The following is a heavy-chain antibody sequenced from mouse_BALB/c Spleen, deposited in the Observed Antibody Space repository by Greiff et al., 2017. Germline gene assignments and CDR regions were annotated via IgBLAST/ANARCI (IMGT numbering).Heavy chain of an antibody. D-gene: IGHD3-3*01. CDR1: GYSITSGYY. CDR3: ARGDPSYYAMDY. CDR2: ISYDGSN. J-gene: IGHJ4*01. Sequence: EVQLQQSGPGLVKPSQSLSLTCSVTGYSITSGYYWNWIRQFPGNKLEWMGYISYDGSNNYNPSLKNRISITRDTSKNQFFLKLNSVTTEDTATYYCARGDPSYYAMDYWGQGTSVTVSS. V-gene: IGHV3-6*02.